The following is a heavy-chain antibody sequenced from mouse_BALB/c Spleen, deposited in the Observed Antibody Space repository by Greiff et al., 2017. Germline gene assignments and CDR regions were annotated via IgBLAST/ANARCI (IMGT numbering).Heavy chain of an antibody. CDR1: GYSITSGYY. CDR3: AYGSSYFDY. D-gene: IGHD1-1*01. J-gene: IGHJ2*01. CDR2: ISYDGSN. Sequence: EVKLQESGPGLVKPSQSLSLTCSVTGYSITSGYYWNWIRQFPGNKLEWMGYISYDGSNNYNPSLKNRISITRDTSKNQFFLKLNSVTTEDTATYYCAYGSSYFDYWGKGTTLTVSS. V-gene: IGHV3-6*02.